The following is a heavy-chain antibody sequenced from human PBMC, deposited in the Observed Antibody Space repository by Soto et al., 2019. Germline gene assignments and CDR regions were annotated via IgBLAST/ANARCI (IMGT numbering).Heavy chain of an antibody. CDR1: GYTFTSYD. Sequence: QVQLVQSGAEVKKHGASVKVSCKASGYTFTSYDINWVRQATGQGLEWMGWMNPNSGKTGYAQKFQGRVTMTRNTSISTAYMELSSLRSEATAVYYCARRGYSSSWYYYYYYGMDVWGQGTTVTVSS. V-gene: IGHV1-8*01. D-gene: IGHD6-13*01. CDR2: MNPNSGKT. CDR3: ARRGYSSSWYYYYYYGMDV. J-gene: IGHJ6*02.